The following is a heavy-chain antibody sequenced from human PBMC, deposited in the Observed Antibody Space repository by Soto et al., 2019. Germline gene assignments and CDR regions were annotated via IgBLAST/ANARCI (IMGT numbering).Heavy chain of an antibody. V-gene: IGHV1-18*04. CDR1: GYTFTSYG. CDR3: ARGIHPEWEL. D-gene: IGHD1-26*01. J-gene: IGHJ4*02. Sequence: ASVKVSCKTSGYTFTSYGISWLRQAPGQGLEWMGWISVYNGNTNYAQKLQGRVTMTTDTSTTTAYLELRSLRSGDTAVYFCARGIHPEWELWGQGTLVTVSS. CDR2: ISVYNGNT.